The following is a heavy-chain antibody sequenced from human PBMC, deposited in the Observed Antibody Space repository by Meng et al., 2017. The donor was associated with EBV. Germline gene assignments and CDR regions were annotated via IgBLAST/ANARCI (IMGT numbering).Heavy chain of an antibody. CDR1: GYTFTGYY. D-gene: IGHD6-13*01. CDR3: AEGADLAAAGTFWFDP. CDR2: INPNSGGT. V-gene: IGHV1-2*06. Sequence: QGQMVQSGAEVKKPGASVKVSCKASGYTFTGYYMHWVRQAPGQGLEWMGRINPNSGGTNYAQKFQGRVTMTRDTSISTAYMELSRLRSDDTAVYYCAEGADLAAAGTFWFDPWGQGTLVTVSS. J-gene: IGHJ5*02.